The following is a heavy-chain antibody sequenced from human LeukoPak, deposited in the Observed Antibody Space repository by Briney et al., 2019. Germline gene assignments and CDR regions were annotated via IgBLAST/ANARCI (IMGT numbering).Heavy chain of an antibody. CDR1: GGSISSYY. V-gene: IGHV4-59*01. D-gene: IGHD4-17*01. CDR3: ARTGSTVTMLYPFDH. J-gene: IGHJ4*02. Sequence: SETLSLTCTVSGGSISSYYWGWIRQPPGKRLEWIGYIYYSGSTNYNPSLKSRVSISVDTSKNQFSLKLSSVTAADTAVYYCARTGSTVTMLYPFDHWGQGTLVTVSS. CDR2: IYYSGST.